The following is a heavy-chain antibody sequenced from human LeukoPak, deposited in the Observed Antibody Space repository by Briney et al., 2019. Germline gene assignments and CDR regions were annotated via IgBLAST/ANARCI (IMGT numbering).Heavy chain of an antibody. V-gene: IGHV3-49*03. CDR2: IRSKAYGGTT. CDR1: GFTFGDYA. CDR3: TRAPTYYYDSSGYYLRY. D-gene: IGHD3-22*01. J-gene: IGHJ4*02. Sequence: PGGSLRLSCTASGFTFGDYAMSWFRQAPGKGLEWVGFIRSKAYGGTTEYAASAKGRFTISRDDSKSIAYLQMNSLKTEDTAVYYCTRAPTYYYDSSGYYLRYWGQGTLVTVSS.